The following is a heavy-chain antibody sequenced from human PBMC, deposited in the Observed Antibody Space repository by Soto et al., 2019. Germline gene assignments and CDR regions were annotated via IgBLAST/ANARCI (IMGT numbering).Heavy chain of an antibody. D-gene: IGHD1-26*01. V-gene: IGHV3-11*05. CDR2: ISSSSSYT. Sequence: QVQLVESGGGLVKPGGSLRLSCAASGFTFSDYYMSWIRQAPGKGLEWVSCISSSSSYTNYADSVKGRFTISRDNAKNSLYLQMNSLRAEDTAVYYCARVPRLRIVGATDFDYWGQGTLVTVSS. CDR3: ARVPRLRIVGATDFDY. J-gene: IGHJ4*02. CDR1: GFTFSDYY.